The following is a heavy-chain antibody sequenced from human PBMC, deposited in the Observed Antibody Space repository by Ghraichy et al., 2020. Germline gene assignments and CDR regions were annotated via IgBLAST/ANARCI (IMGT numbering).Heavy chain of an antibody. CDR2: ISSSGRYI. CDR3: ARDSLAGPHGESFQH. Sequence: GGSLRLSCAASGFTFSSYSMNWVRQAPGKGLEWVSSISSSGRYIYYADSVKGRFTISRDNAKNSLYLQMNSLRAEDTAVYSCARDSLAGPHGESFQHWGQGTLVTVSS. D-gene: IGHD6-19*01. V-gene: IGHV3-21*01. CDR1: GFTFSSYS. J-gene: IGHJ1*01.